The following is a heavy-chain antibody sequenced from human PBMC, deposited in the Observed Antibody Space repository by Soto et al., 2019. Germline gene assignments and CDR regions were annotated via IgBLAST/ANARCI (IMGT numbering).Heavy chain of an antibody. CDR3: ARDRIVVPAAIRYCYYGMDV. Sequence: SETLSLTCTVSGGSISSGDYYWSWIRQPPGKGLEWIGYIYYSGSTYYNPSLKSRVTISVDTSKNQFSLKLSSVTAADTAVYYCARDRIVVPAAIRYCYYGMDVWGQGTTVTAP. D-gene: IGHD2-2*02. CDR1: GGSISSGDYY. CDR2: IYYSGST. V-gene: IGHV4-30-4*01. J-gene: IGHJ6*02.